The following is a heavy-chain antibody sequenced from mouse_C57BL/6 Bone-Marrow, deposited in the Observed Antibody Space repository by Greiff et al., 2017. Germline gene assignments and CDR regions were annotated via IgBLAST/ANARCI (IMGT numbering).Heavy chain of an antibody. J-gene: IGHJ2*01. CDR3: ARWGPFYDGSRY. CDR1: GYAFTNYL. D-gene: IGHD2-3*01. Sequence: VQLQQSGAELVRPGTSVKVSCKASGYAFTNYLIEWVKQRPGQGLEWIGVINPGSGGTNYNEKFKGKATLTADKSSSTAYMHLSSLTSEDSAVYLCARWGPFYDGSRYWGQGTTLTVSS. CDR2: INPGSGGT. V-gene: IGHV1-54*01.